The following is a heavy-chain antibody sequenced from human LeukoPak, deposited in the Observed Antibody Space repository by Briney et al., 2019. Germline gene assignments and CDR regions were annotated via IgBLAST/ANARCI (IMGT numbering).Heavy chain of an antibody. J-gene: IGHJ4*02. Sequence: GGSLRLSCAASGFTVSDYSMSWVRQAPGKGLEWVSAISGSGSYTDYADSVKGRFTISRDNSKNTLYLQMNSLRAEDTAVYYCAKGPFSSGWGYFDYWGQGTLVTVSS. V-gene: IGHV3-23*01. D-gene: IGHD6-19*01. CDR1: GFTVSDYS. CDR2: ISGSGSYT. CDR3: AKGPFSSGWGYFDY.